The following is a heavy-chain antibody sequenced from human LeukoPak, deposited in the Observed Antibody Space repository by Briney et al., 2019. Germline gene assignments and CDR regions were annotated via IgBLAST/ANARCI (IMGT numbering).Heavy chain of an antibody. D-gene: IGHD3-10*01. V-gene: IGHV4-31*03. CDR3: ARHLLALTGYGSGSPRNAFDI. J-gene: IGHJ3*02. CDR1: GGSISSGGYY. CDR2: IYYSGST. Sequence: SQTLSLTCTVSGGSISSGGYYWSWIRQHPGKGLEWIGYIYYSGSTYYNPSLKSRVTISVDTSMNQFSLKLSSVTAADTAVYYCARHLLALTGYGSGSPRNAFDIWGQGTMVTVSS.